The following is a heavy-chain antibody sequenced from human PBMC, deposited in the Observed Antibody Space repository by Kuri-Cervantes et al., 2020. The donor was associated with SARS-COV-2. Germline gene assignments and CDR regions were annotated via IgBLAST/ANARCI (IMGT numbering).Heavy chain of an antibody. CDR3: ARALTVPSDCSSTSCPLGYFDL. D-gene: IGHD2-2*01. V-gene: IGHV4-39*07. CDR2: IYYSGST. Sequence: SETLSLTCTVSGGSISSSSYYWGWIRQPPGKGLEWIGSIYYSGSTYYNPSLKSRVTISVDTSKNQFSLKLSSVTAADTAVYYCARALTVPSDCSSTSCPLGYFDLWGRGTLVTVSS. CDR1: GGSISSSSYY. J-gene: IGHJ2*01.